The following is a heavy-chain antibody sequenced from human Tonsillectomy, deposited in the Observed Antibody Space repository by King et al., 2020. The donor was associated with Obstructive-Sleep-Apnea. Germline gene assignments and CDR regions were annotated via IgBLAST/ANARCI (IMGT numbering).Heavy chain of an antibody. V-gene: IGHV4-59*11. CDR2: IHYSGGA. CDR3: AGEGGGGVDY. CDR1: GGSITSHH. Sequence: VQLQESGPGLVKPSETLSLTCTVSGGSITSHHWSWIRQPPGKGLEWIGYIHYSGGADYSPSLKSRVSMSADTSKNHLALKLPSVTVADTAVSSCAGEGGGGVDYWGQGILVTVSS. D-gene: IGHD3-16*01. J-gene: IGHJ4*02.